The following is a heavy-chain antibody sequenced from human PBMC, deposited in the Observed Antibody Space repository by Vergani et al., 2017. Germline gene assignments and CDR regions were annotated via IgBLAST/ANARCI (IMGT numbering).Heavy chain of an antibody. Sequence: QVHLVESGGGLVTPGGSLRLSCAASGFTFSDYYMSWIRQAPGKGLEWVSYLSNSGNTIYYADSVKGRFTVSRDNAKNSLHLQMNSLRPEDTAVYYCARTLAIVGRGPFDSWGQGTLVTVSS. J-gene: IGHJ4*02. D-gene: IGHD6-19*01. V-gene: IGHV3-11*04. CDR3: ARTLAIVGRGPFDS. CDR1: GFTFSDYY. CDR2: LSNSGNTI.